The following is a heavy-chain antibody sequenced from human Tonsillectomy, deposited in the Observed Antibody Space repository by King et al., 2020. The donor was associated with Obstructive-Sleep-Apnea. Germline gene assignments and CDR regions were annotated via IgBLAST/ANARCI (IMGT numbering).Heavy chain of an antibody. CDR1: GFTFSSYS. D-gene: IGHD1-26*01. CDR3: ARDLADSGSYPYFDY. J-gene: IGHJ4*02. V-gene: IGHV3-21*01. CDR2: ISSSSSYI. Sequence: VQLVESGGGLVKPGGSLRLSCAASGFTFSSYSMNWVRQAPGKGLEWVSSISSSSSYIYYADSVKGRFTISRDNAKNSLYLQMNSLRAEDTAVYYCARDLADSGSYPYFDYWGQGTLVTVSS.